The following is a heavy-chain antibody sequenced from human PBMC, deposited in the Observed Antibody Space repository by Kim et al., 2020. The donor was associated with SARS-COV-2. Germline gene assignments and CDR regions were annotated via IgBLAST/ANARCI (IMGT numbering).Heavy chain of an antibody. D-gene: IGHD2-8*01. V-gene: IGHV3-23*01. J-gene: IGHJ1*01. CDR2: ISNSGGST. CDR1: GFTFANYD. CDR3: AKGAESNGREGER. Sequence: GGSLRLSCAASGFTFANYDISWARQSPGKGLEWVSSISNSGGSTYYADSVKGRFTISRDNSKNTLYLQMNSLRVEDTAVYYCAKGAESNGREGERWGQGTLVTVSS.